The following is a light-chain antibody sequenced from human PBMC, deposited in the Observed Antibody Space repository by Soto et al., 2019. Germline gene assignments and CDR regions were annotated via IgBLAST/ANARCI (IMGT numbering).Light chain of an antibody. CDR2: SNN. Sequence: QSVLTQPPSASGTPGQRVTISCSGSSSNIGSNTVNWYQQLPGTAPKLLIYSNNQRPSGVPDRFSGSKSGTSASLASSGLQDEDEADYYCAAWDDSLNGPVFGGGTKVTVL. CDR3: AAWDDSLNGPV. CDR1: SSNIGSNT. J-gene: IGLJ2*01. V-gene: IGLV1-44*01.